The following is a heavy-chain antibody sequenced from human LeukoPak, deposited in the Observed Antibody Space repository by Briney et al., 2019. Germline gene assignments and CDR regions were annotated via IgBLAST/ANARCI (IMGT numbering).Heavy chain of an antibody. CDR1: GYSISSGYY. V-gene: IGHV4-38-2*02. Sequence: PSETLSLTCTVSGYSISSGYYWGWIRQPPGKGLEWIGSIYHSGSTYYNPSHKSRVTISVDTSKNQFSLKLSSVTAADTAVYYCARVVPAAILAYWGQGTLVTVSS. CDR3: ARVVPAAILAY. D-gene: IGHD2-2*02. CDR2: IYHSGST. J-gene: IGHJ4*02.